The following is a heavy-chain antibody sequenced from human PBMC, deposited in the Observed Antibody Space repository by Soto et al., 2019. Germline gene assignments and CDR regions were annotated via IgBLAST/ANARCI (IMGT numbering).Heavy chain of an antibody. CDR1: GGSFSAYY. CDR2: INHSGST. V-gene: IGHV4-34*01. Sequence: SETLSLTCVVYGGSFSAYYWSWFRQPPGKGLEWIGEINHSGSTNYNSSLKSRVTLSVDTSKNQFSLKVSSVTAADTAVYYCARDNCGGDCPHLDYWGQGILVT. D-gene: IGHD2-21*02. J-gene: IGHJ4*02. CDR3: ARDNCGGDCPHLDY.